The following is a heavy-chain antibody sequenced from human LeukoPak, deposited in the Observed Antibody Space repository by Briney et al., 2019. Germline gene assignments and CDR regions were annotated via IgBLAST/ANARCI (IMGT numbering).Heavy chain of an antibody. CDR2: VYYSGST. Sequence: SETLSLTCTVSGGSVSSGGNYWSWIRQPPGKGLEWIGYVYYSGSTNYNPSLKSRVTISVDTSKNEFSLKLSSVTAADTAVYYCARDRTPSDYASDIWGQGTMVTVSS. J-gene: IGHJ3*02. CDR1: GGSVSSGGNY. D-gene: IGHD2-21*01. CDR3: ARDRTPSDYASDI. V-gene: IGHV4-61*08.